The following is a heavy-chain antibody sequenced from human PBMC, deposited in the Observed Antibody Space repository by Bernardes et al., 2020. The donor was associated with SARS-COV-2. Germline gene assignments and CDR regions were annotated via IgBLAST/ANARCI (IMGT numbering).Heavy chain of an antibody. CDR2: IYYSGST. D-gene: IGHD2-2*01. V-gene: IGHV4-59*01. J-gene: IGHJ3*02. CDR3: ARGVVVVPAAPPKHDAFDI. Sequence: SEPLSLTCTVSGGSISSYYWSWIRQPPGKGLEWIGYIYYSGSTNYNPSLKSRVTISVDTSKNQFSLKLSSVTAADTAVYYCARGVVVVPAAPPKHDAFDIWGQGTMVTVSS. CDR1: GGSISSYY.